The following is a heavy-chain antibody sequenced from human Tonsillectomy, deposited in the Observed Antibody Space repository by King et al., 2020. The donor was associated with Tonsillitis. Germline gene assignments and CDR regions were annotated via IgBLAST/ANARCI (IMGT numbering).Heavy chain of an antibody. V-gene: IGHV2-70*04. CDR2: IDWDEDK. CDR3: ARGSSGTGVDY. CDR1: GFSLSTSGMY. D-gene: IGHD6-19*01. Sequence: VTLKESGPALVKPTQTLTLTCTFSGFSLSTSGMYMSWIRQPPGKALEWLARIDWDEDKFYSTSLKTRLSISKDTSKNQVVLPMTNMDPVDTATYYCARGSSGTGVDYWGQGTLVTVSS. J-gene: IGHJ4*02.